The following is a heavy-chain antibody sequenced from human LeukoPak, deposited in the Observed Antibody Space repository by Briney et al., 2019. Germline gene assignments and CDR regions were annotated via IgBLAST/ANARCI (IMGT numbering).Heavy chain of an antibody. CDR3: ARDRNRKCSGGSCYSDY. CDR2: ISAYNGNT. D-gene: IGHD2-15*01. CDR1: GYTFTSYG. Sequence: GASVKVSCKASGYTFTSYGISWVRQAPGQGLEWMGWISAYNGNTNYAQKLQGRVTMTTDTSTSTAYMELRSLRSDDAAVYYCARDRNRKCSGGSCYSDYWGQGTLVTVSS. J-gene: IGHJ4*02. V-gene: IGHV1-18*01.